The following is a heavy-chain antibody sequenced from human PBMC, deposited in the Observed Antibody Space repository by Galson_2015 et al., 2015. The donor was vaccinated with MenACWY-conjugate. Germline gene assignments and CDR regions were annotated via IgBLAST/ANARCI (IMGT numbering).Heavy chain of an antibody. V-gene: IGHV4-39*01. D-gene: IGHD5-12*01. CDR1: GGSISSSSCY. J-gene: IGHJ4*02. CDR3: ARLSYGGYDLPLDRPIDY. Sequence: ETLSLTCTVSGGSISSSSCYWGWIRQPPGKGLEWIGSIYYSGSTYYNPSLKSRVTISVDTSKNHFSLKLSFVTAADTAVYYCARLSYGGYDLPLDRPIDYWGQGTLVTVSS. CDR2: IYYSGST.